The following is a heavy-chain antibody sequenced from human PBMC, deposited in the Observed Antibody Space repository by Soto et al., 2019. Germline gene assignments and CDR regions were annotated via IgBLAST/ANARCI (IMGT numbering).Heavy chain of an antibody. V-gene: IGHV4-31*03. J-gene: IGHJ4*02. CDR1: GASTGSGGYY. CDR3: ARADYGDRGLAFDS. Sequence: QVQLQESGPGLVKTSQTLSLTCTVSGASTGSGGYYWSWIRQHPGKGLEWIGYIYYTGSTYYSPSLKSRASISVDTSKNEFSLKLDSVTAADTAVYYCARADYGDRGLAFDSWGQGTLVPVSS. D-gene: IGHD4-17*01. CDR2: IYYTGST.